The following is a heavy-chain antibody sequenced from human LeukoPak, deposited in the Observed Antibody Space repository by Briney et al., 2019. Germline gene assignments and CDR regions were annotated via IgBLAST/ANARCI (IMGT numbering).Heavy chain of an antibody. CDR2: ISSSSSYI. CDR1: GFTFSSYS. CDR3: ARAIAEAGTDS. D-gene: IGHD6-19*01. V-gene: IGHV3-21*04. Sequence: GGSLRLSCAASGFTFSSYSMNWVRQAPGKGLEWVSSISSSSSYIYYADSVKGRFTISRDNTKKTLYLQMNTLRAEDTAMYYCARAIAEAGTDSWGQGTLVTVSS. J-gene: IGHJ4*02.